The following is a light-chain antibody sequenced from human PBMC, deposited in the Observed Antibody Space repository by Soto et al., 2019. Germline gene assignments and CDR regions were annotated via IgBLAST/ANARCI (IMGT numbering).Light chain of an antibody. V-gene: IGKV3-20*01. CDR3: QHYNSYSEA. CDR1: QSVSSKY. CDR2: GAS. J-gene: IGKJ1*01. Sequence: MVLTQSPGSLSLSPGERATLSCRSSQSVSSKYLGWYQQKPGQAPRLLIYGASSRANGIPDRFSGSGSGTEFTLTISSLQPDDFATYYCQHYNSYSEAFGQGTKVDIK.